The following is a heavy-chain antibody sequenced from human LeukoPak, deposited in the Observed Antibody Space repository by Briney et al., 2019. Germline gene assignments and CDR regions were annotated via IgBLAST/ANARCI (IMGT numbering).Heavy chain of an antibody. CDR2: ISGSGTNT. CDR1: GFTFSNYA. CDR3: AKDIGEKSEGSGWPDAFDI. D-gene: IGHD6-19*01. J-gene: IGHJ3*02. Sequence: PGGSLRLSCAASGFTFSNYAMSWVRQAPGKGLEWVSAISGSGTNTHYADSVKGRFTISRDNSKNTVYLQMNSLRAEDTAVYYCAKDIGEKSEGSGWPDAFDIWGQGTMVTVSS. V-gene: IGHV3-23*01.